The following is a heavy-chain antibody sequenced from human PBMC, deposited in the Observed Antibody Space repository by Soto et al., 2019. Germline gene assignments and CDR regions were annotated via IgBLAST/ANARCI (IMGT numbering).Heavy chain of an antibody. D-gene: IGHD3-22*01. Sequence: PSETLSLTCAVSVGSVSGAGYFWSWISQPPGTGLQWIANLDKSGTSNYTPSLKSRVLLSVSTSKNQFALKLSSVTAADAAVYYCASVTFYYDSSRYGVACFDPWGQGNPVTVSS. CDR1: VGSVSGAGYF. J-gene: IGHJ5*02. V-gene: IGHV4-61*08. CDR2: LDKSGTS. CDR3: ASVTFYYDSSRYGVACFDP.